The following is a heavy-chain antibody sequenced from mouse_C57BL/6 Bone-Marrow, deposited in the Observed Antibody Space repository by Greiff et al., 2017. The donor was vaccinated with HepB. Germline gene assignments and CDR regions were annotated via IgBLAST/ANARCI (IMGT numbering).Heavy chain of an antibody. D-gene: IGHD4-1*01. J-gene: IGHJ2*01. CDR1: GYTFTSYG. Sequence: VKLQESGAELARPGASVKLSCKASGYTFTSYGISWVKQRTGQGLEWIGEIYPRSGNTYYNEKFKGKATLTADKSSSTAYMELRSLTSEDSAVYFCARGCGTGYWGQGTTLTVSS. CDR2: IYPRSGNT. CDR3: ARGCGTGY. V-gene: IGHV1-81*01.